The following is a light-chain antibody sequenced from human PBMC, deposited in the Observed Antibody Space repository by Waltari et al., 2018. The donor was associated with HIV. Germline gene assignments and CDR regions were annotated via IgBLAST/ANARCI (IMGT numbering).Light chain of an antibody. CDR2: DTN. J-gene: IGLJ3*02. CDR1: YGSVSSRSY. CDR3: LLYVGTGIWV. Sequence: QTVVTQETSFSVSPGGTVTLTCGSRYGSVSSRSYPRWYQQTPGLPPRILIYDTNTRSSGVPDRFSGSILGNKAALTITGAQSDDESEYYCLLYVGTGIWVFGGGTKLTVL. V-gene: IGLV8-61*01.